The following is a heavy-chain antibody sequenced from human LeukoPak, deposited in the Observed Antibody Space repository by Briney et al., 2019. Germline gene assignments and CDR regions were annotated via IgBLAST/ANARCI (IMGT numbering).Heavy chain of an antibody. Sequence: GGSLRLSCAASGFTFDDYAMHWVRQAPGKGLEWVSGISWNSGRIGYADSVKGRFTISRDNAKNSLYLQMNSLRAEDTALYYCAKVTSTNYGMDVWGQGATVTVSS. D-gene: IGHD2-8*01. J-gene: IGHJ6*02. CDR1: GFTFDDYA. CDR2: ISWNSGRI. V-gene: IGHV3-9*01. CDR3: AKVTSTNYGMDV.